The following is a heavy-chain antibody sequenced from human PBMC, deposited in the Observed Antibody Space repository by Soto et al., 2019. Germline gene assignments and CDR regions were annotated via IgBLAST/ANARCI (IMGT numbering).Heavy chain of an antibody. Sequence: QVQLVESGGGVVQPGRSLRLSCAASGFTVNDYGMHWVRQAPGKGRECVAILAHDGRTTYFGDSVRGRFTVSRDESENTLYLQMDNLRTDDTAIYYCARDWGSRGWYNWFDPWGQGILVTVSS. CDR1: GFTVNDYG. J-gene: IGHJ5*02. V-gene: IGHV3-30*03. CDR3: ARDWGSRGWYNWFDP. CDR2: LAHDGRTT. D-gene: IGHD6-19*01.